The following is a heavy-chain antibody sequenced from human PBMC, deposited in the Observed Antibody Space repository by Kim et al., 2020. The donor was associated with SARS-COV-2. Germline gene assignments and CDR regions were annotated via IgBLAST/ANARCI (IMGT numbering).Heavy chain of an antibody. D-gene: IGHD5-12*01. V-gene: IGHV1-2*06. CDR1: GNTFSGNY. CDR3: ISGYDSFKFDH. Sequence: ASVKVSCWASGNTFSGNYVHWVRQDPGQRLEWMGRIDPRSGDIDYADKFQGRVTMTVDTVINTAYMEVRSLRSDDTAVYFCISGYDSFKFDHWGQGTLVTVSS. J-gene: IGHJ4*02. CDR2: IDPRSGDI.